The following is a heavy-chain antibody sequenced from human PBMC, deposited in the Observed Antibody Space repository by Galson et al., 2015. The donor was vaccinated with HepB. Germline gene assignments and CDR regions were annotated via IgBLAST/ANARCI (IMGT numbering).Heavy chain of an antibody. CDR2: IGTAGDP. D-gene: IGHD6-19*01. CDR1: GFTFSSYD. J-gene: IGHJ3*02. Sequence: SLRLSCAASGFTFSSYDMHWVRQATGKGLEWVSAIGTAGDPYYPGSVKGRFTISRGNAKNSLYLQMNSLRAGDTAVYYCARGRLDIAVAGSDAFDIWGQGTMVTVSS. CDR3: ARGRLDIAVAGSDAFDI. V-gene: IGHV3-13*05.